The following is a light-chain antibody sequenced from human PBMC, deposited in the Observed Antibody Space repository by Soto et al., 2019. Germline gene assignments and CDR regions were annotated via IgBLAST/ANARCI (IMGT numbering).Light chain of an antibody. CDR3: QHYEDLPLT. Sequence: DIQMTQSPSSLSASVGASVTISCQASQDINNFLNWYQQKPGKPPQLLIYDASTFEKGVPSWFSGAGSGADFSFTISNLQTEGSATYYCQHYEDLPLTFGHGTQVEIK. CDR2: DAS. J-gene: IGKJ1*01. V-gene: IGKV1-33*01. CDR1: QDINNF.